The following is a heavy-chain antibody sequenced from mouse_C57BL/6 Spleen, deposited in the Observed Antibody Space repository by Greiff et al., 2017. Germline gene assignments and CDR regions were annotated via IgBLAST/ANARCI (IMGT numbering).Heavy chain of an antibody. CDR2: IHPNSGST. V-gene: IGHV1-64*01. Sequence: QVQLQQPGAELVKPGASVKLSCKASGYTFTSYWMHWVKQRPGQGLEWIGMIHPNSGSTNYNEKFKGKATLTVDKSSSTAYMQLSSLTSEDSAVYYCARTYYYGSSWGFDYWGQGTTLTVSS. J-gene: IGHJ2*01. CDR1: GYTFTSYW. CDR3: ARTYYYGSSWGFDY. D-gene: IGHD1-1*01.